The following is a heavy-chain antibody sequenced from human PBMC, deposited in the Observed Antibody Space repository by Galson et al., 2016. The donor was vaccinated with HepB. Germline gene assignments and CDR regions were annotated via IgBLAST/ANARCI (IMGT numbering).Heavy chain of an antibody. CDR3: ARYGSWPGFDY. D-gene: IGHD6-13*01. CDR2: ISHRCTS. Sequence: TLSLTCTVSGGSIRITGYFWSWIRQHPRRGLERFGYISHRCTSYSHPSPKSRSTISVDTSKYQCSLDLRSVTAADTAVDFRARYGSWPGFDYWGQGAQVTVSS. CDR1: GGSIRITGYF. V-gene: IGHV4-31*03. J-gene: IGHJ4*02.